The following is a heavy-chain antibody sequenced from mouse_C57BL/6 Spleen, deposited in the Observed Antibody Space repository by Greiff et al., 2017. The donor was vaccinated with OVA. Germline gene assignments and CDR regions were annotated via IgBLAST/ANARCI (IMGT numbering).Heavy chain of an antibody. J-gene: IGHJ4*01. D-gene: IGHD1-1*01. Sequence: VQLQQPGAELVKPGASVKLSCKASGYTFTSYWMHWVKQRPGQGLEWIGMIHPNSGSTNYNEKFKSKATLTVDKSSSTAYMQLSSLTSEDSAVYYCASYYYGSSYRYYAMDYWGQGTSVTVSS. V-gene: IGHV1-64*01. CDR3: ASYYYGSSYRYYAMDY. CDR2: IHPNSGST. CDR1: GYTFTSYW.